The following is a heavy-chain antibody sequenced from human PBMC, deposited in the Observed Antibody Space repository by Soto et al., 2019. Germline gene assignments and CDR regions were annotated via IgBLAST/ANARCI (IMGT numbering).Heavy chain of an antibody. CDR2: ISGSGGST. V-gene: IGHV3-23*01. CDR1: GFTFSSYA. Sequence: EVQLLESGGGLVQPGGSLRLSCAASGFTFSSYAMSWVRQAPGKGLEWVSTISGSGGSTYYADSVKGRFTISRDNSKNTLYLQVNSLRAEDTAVYYCAKCSPRYGSDLKAYYFDYWGQGTLVTVSS. CDR3: AKCSPRYGSDLKAYYFDY. J-gene: IGHJ4*02. D-gene: IGHD6-19*01.